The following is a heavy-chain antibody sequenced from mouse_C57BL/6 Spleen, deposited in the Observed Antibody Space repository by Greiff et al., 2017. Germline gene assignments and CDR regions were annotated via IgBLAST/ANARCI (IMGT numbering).Heavy chain of an antibody. CDR1: GYTFTSYW. CDR2: IHPSDSDT. Sequence: QVQLKESGAELVKPGASVKVSCKASGYTFTSYWMHWVKQRPGQGLEWIGRIHPSDSDTNYNQKFKGKATLTVDKSSSTAYMQLSSLTSEDSAVYYCAIWYDGYYVEFAYWGQGTLVTVSA. D-gene: IGHD2-3*01. CDR3: AIWYDGYYVEFAY. J-gene: IGHJ3*01. V-gene: IGHV1-74*01.